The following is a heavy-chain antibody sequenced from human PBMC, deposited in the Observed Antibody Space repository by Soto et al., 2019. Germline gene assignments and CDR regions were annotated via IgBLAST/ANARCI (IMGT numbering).Heavy chain of an antibody. V-gene: IGHV3-48*01. D-gene: IGHD5-12*01. CDR1: GFTFSSYS. CDR2: ISSSSSTI. J-gene: IGHJ3*02. Sequence: EVQLVESGGGLVQPGGSLRLSCAASGFTFSSYSMNWVRQAPGKGLEWVSYISSSSSTIYYADSVKGRFTISRDNAKNSLYLQMNSLRAEDTAVYYCARDLLVATISDAFDIWGQGTMVTVSS. CDR3: ARDLLVATISDAFDI.